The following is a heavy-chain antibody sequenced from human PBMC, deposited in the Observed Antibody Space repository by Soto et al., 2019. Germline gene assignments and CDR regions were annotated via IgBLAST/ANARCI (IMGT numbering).Heavy chain of an antibody. Sequence: VQLVESGGDLVQPGGSLRLSCAASGFTVSSHYMNWVRQAPGKGLEWVSLIQSAGSTFYADSVKGRFTISRDNSKNPLFLQMNSLRVEDTAMYYWSRDAVYCSGGSCYGVHMDVWGRGTKVTVSS. CDR2: IQSAGST. D-gene: IGHD2-15*01. J-gene: IGHJ6*03. CDR1: GFTVSSHY. V-gene: IGHV3-66*01. CDR3: SRDAVYCSGGSCYGVHMDV.